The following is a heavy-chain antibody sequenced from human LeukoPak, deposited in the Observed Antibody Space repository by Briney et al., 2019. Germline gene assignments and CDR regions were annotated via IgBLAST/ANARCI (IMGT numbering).Heavy chain of an antibody. Sequence: PGGSLRLSCAASGFIFSSYGMHWVRQAPGKGLEWVAVISYDGSNKYYADSVKGRFTISRDNSKNTLYLQMNSLRAEDTAVYYCARDIDPLRFLEWCHAFDIWGQGTMVTVSS. D-gene: IGHD3-3*01. CDR1: GFIFSSYG. CDR2: ISYDGSNK. CDR3: ARDIDPLRFLEWCHAFDI. J-gene: IGHJ3*02. V-gene: IGHV3-30*03.